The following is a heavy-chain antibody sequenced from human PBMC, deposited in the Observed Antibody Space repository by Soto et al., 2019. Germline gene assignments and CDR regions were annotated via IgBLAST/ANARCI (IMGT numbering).Heavy chain of an antibody. V-gene: IGHV3-48*03. Sequence: GGSLRLSCEVSGFIFSEYEFNWVRQAPGKGLEWVSYIGKNGRDIYDADSVKGRFTISRDDDKSTLYLEMNSLRAEDTAVYYCVREPGPTYYAMDAWGQGTMVTVSS. J-gene: IGHJ6*02. CDR3: VREPGPTYYAMDA. CDR1: GFIFSEYE. CDR2: IGKNGRDI.